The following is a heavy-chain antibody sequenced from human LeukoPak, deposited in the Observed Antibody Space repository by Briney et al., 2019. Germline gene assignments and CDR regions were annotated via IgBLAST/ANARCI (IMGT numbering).Heavy chain of an antibody. CDR1: GYTLTELS. V-gene: IGHV1-24*01. CDR3: ATVNWNPDGHWFDP. CDR2: FDPEDGET. J-gene: IGHJ5*02. Sequence: ASVKVSCKVSGYTLTELSMHWVRQAPGKALEWMGGFDPEDGETIYAQKFQGRVTMTEDTSSDTAYMELGGLRSEDTAVYYCATVNWNPDGHWFDPWGQGTLVTVSS. D-gene: IGHD1-20*01.